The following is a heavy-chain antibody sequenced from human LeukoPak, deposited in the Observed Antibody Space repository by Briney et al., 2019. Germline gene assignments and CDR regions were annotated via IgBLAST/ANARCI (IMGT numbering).Heavy chain of an antibody. Sequence: GGSLRLSCAASGFTFSSYSMNWVRQAPGKGLEWVSSISSSSCIYYADSVKGRFTISRDNAKNSLYLQMNSLRAEDTAVYYCARAEDIVVVPAAPVDYWGQGTLVTVSS. CDR2: ISSSSCI. CDR3: ARAEDIVVVPAAPVDY. D-gene: IGHD2-2*01. J-gene: IGHJ4*02. V-gene: IGHV3-21*01. CDR1: GFTFSSYS.